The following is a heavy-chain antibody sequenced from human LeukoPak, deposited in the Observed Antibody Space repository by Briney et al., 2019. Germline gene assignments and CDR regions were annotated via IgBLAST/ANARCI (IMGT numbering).Heavy chain of an antibody. CDR3: ARAPEYGWGSYLLY. CDR1: GGSISSYY. J-gene: IGHJ4*02. CDR2: IYYSGST. D-gene: IGHD3-10*01. Sequence: SETLSLTCTVSGGSISSYYWSWIRQPPGKGLEWIGYIYYSGSTNYNPSLKSRVTISVDTPKSQFSLNLSSVTAADTGVYYRARAPEYGWGSYLLYWGQGIQVTVSS. V-gene: IGHV4-59*08.